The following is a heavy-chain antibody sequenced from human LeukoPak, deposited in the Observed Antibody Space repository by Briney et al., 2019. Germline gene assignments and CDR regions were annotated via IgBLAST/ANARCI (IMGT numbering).Heavy chain of an antibody. CDR3: ARYGRALYYYGSGSFHPIIDY. CDR2: IYYSGST. V-gene: IGHV4-39*07. J-gene: IGHJ4*02. Sequence: PSETLSLTCTVSGGSISSSSYYWGWIRQPPGKGLEWIGSIYYSGSTYYNPSLKSRVTISVDTSKNQFSLKLSSVTAADTAVYYCARYGRALYYYGSGSFHPIIDYWGQGTLVTVSS. D-gene: IGHD3-10*01. CDR1: GGSISSSSYY.